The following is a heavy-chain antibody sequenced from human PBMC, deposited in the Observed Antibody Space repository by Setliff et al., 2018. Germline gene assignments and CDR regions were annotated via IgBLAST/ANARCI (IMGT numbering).Heavy chain of an antibody. J-gene: IGHJ4*02. CDR3: ARGYYNFLSGYCTPYYFDY. V-gene: IGHV4-61*01. CDR2: IYYSGNT. Sequence: SETLSLTCTVSGGSMIGGHYYWSWIRQLPGKGLEWIAYIYYSGNTNYNPSLKSRVTISVDTSKNQFSLKLSSVTAADTAVYFCARGYYNFLSGYCTPYYFDYWGQGTPVTVSS. CDR1: GGSMIGGHYY. D-gene: IGHD3-3*01.